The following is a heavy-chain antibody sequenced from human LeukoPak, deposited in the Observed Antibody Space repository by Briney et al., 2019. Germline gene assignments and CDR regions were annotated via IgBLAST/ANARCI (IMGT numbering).Heavy chain of an antibody. CDR2: ISGSGGST. CDR1: GFTFSSYA. Sequence: GGSLRLSCAASGFTFSSYAMSWVRQAPGKGQEWASAISGSGGSTYYADSVKGRFTISRDNSKNTLYLQMNSLRAEDTAVYYCAKGKGKIIVGDYWGQGTLVTVSS. CDR3: AKGKGKIIVGDY. D-gene: IGHD2-21*01. J-gene: IGHJ4*02. V-gene: IGHV3-23*01.